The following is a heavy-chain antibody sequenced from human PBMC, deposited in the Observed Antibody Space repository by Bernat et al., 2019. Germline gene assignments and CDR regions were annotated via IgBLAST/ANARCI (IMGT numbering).Heavy chain of an antibody. J-gene: IGHJ3*02. CDR1: GGSVSSGTYY. V-gene: IGHV4-61*01. CDR2: ISYSGST. CDR3: GRRARMPRKGDAFEN. D-gene: IGHD1-14*01. Sequence: QVQLQESGPGLVKPSETLSLTCTVSGGSVSSGTYYWSWVRQPPGKGLEWSGYISYSGSTNYNPSLKSRVTISVDTSKSQFSLKLSSVTAADTAVYYCGRRARMPRKGDAFENWGQGTMVTVSS.